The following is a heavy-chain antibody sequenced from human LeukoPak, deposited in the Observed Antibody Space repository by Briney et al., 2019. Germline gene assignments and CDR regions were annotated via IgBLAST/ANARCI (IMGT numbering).Heavy chain of an antibody. J-gene: IGHJ6*02. CDR2: IYYSGNT. Sequence: SETLSLTCTFSGGSLSRNSYYWGWFRQPPGKGLEWIRSIYYSGNTVFNPSLKSRVTIFVDTSKSQFSLNLSSVTAADTAVYYCARQYSSSSWGLDVWGQGTTVTVSS. CDR1: GGSLSRNSYY. D-gene: IGHD6-6*01. V-gene: IGHV4-39*01. CDR3: ARQYSSSSWGLDV.